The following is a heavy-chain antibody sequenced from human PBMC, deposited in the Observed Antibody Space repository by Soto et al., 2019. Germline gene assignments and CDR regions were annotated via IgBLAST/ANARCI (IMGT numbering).Heavy chain of an antibody. V-gene: IGHV1-18*01. CDR3: ARDRPLFGVVVAATVKDAFDI. CDR1: GYTFTSYG. CDR2: ISAYNGNT. D-gene: IGHD2-15*01. Sequence: ASVKVSCKASGYTFTSYGISWVRQAPGQGLEWMGWISAYNGNTNYAQKLQGRVTMTTDTSTSTAYMELRSLRSDDTAVYYCARDRPLFGVVVAATVKDAFDIWGQGTMVTVSS. J-gene: IGHJ3*02.